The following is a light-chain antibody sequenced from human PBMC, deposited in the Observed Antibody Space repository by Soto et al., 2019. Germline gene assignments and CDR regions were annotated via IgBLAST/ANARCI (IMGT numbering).Light chain of an antibody. Sequence: DIQMTQSPSSLSSSVSERVTITFQASQNINNYLNWYQQKPGRAPKLLIYDASNLEAGVPSRFRGSGSGTDFTFTISRLQPEDIATYYCQQYENLPTFGQGTRLEIK. CDR1: QNINNY. J-gene: IGKJ5*01. V-gene: IGKV1-33*01. CDR2: DAS. CDR3: QQYENLPT.